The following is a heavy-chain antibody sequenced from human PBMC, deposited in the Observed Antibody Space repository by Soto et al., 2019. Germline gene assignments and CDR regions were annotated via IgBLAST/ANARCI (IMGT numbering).Heavy chain of an antibody. V-gene: IGHV4-59*01. CDR1: GASISNYY. CDR2: VHHSGST. Sequence: SETLSLACTVSGASISNYYWSWIRQPPGKGLEWIGNVHHSGSTSYNPSLKRRVTMSVDTARKQLSLKLTSVTAADTAGYFCARGAGDYSTPVDYWGQGSLVTVSS. CDR3: ARGAGDYSTPVDY. D-gene: IGHD4-4*01. J-gene: IGHJ4*02.